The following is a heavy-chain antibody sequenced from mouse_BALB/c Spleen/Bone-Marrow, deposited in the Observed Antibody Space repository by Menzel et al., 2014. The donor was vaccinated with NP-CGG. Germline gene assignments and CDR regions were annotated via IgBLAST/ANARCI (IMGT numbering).Heavy chain of an antibody. D-gene: IGHD1-1*01. CDR2: IWAGGST. J-gene: IGHJ4*01. Sequence: VKLMESGPGLVAPSQSLSITCTVSGFSLTSYGVHWVRQPPGKVLEWLGVIWAGGSTNYNSALMSRLSISKDNSKSQVFLKMNSLQTDDTAMYYCARGSYYEGAMDYWGQGASVTVSS. CDR3: ARGSYYEGAMDY. CDR1: GFSLTSYG. V-gene: IGHV2-9*02.